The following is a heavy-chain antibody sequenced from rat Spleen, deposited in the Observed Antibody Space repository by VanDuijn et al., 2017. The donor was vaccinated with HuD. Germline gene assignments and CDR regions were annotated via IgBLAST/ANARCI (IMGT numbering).Heavy chain of an antibody. CDR2: ISSGGST. Sequence: QVQLMESGPGLVQPSETLSLTCTVSGFSLISNGVSWVRQPPGKGLEWIAAISSGGSTYFNSFLKSRLSISRDTSKSQVFLKMNSLQTEDTAIYFCTRDPITTRDYFDYWGQGVMVTVSS. CDR3: TRDPITTRDYFDY. V-gene: IGHV2S12*01. J-gene: IGHJ2*01. D-gene: IGHD1-1*01. CDR1: GFSLISNG.